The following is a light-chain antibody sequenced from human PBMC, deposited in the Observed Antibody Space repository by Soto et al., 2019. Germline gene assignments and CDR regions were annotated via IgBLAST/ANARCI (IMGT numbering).Light chain of an antibody. J-gene: IGKJ4*01. CDR3: QQYDYVPS. CDR2: DTS. Sequence: QLTQTPSSLSASIGDRVTIACQARQHVGVYLNWYQQQPGKPPRVLIYDTSHLETGVPPRFSGSGSGTDFTLTISSLQPEDIGTYYCQQYDYVPSFGGGTKVEIE. CDR1: QHVGVY. V-gene: IGKV1-33*01.